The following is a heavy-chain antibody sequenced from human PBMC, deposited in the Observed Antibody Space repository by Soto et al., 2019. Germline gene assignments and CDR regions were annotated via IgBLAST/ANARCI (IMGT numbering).Heavy chain of an antibody. J-gene: IGHJ6*02. V-gene: IGHV3-13*04. Sequence: EVQLVESGGGLVQPGGSLRLSCAASGFTFSSYDMHWVRQATGKGLEWVSAMGTAGDTYYPGSVKGRFTISRENAKNSLYHQMNSLRAGDTAVYYCARESALYGMDVWGPGTTVTVSS. CDR3: ARESALYGMDV. CDR2: MGTAGDT. CDR1: GFTFSSYD.